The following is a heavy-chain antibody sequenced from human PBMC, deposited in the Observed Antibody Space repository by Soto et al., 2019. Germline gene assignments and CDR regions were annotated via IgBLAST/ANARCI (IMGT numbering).Heavy chain of an antibody. CDR3: AKVPGYCSGGSCLTNFDY. CDR1: GFTFGSYA. CDR2: ISASGGST. Sequence: PGGSLRLSCAASGFTFGSYALSWVRQAPGKGLEWVSAISASGGSTYYADSVKGRFTISRDNSKNTLYLQMNSLRAEDTAVYYCAKVPGYCSGGSCLTNFDYWGQGTLVTVSS. J-gene: IGHJ4*02. D-gene: IGHD2-15*01. V-gene: IGHV3-23*01.